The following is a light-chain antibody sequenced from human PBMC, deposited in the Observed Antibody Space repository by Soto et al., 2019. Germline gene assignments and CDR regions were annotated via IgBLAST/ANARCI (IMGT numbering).Light chain of an antibody. V-gene: IGKV3-15*01. CDR2: GAS. J-gene: IGKJ4*02. CDR3: QQYTDWPWGP. CDR1: QSVHSN. Sequence: EIVMTQSPATLSLSPGETATLSCRASQSVHSNLAWFQQHPGQAPRLLIYGASSRATGIPVRFSGSGSGTELTLIISSRRPADFAVYYCQQYTDWPWGPFGGGTKVGIK.